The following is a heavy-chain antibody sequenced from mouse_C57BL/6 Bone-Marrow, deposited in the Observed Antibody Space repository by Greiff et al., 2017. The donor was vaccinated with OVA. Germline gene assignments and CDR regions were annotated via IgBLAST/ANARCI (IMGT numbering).Heavy chain of an antibody. Sequence: EVMLVESGGDLVKPGGSLKLSCAASGFTFSSYGMSWVRQTPDKRLEWVATISSGGIYTYYPDSVKGRFTISRDNAKNTLYLQMSSLKSEDTAMYYCARITSWGQGTLVTVSA. D-gene: IGHD1-1*01. CDR1: GFTFSSYG. CDR2: ISSGGIYT. CDR3: ARITS. V-gene: IGHV5-6*01. J-gene: IGHJ3*01.